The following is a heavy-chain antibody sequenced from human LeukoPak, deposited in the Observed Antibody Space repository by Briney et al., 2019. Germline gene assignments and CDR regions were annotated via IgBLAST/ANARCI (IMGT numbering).Heavy chain of an antibody. V-gene: IGHV3-33*01. CDR2: IWYDGSNK. J-gene: IGHJ6*04. Sequence: GGSLRLSCAASGFTFSSYGMHWVRQAPGKGLEWVAVIWYDGSNKYYADSVKGRFTISRDNSKNTLYLQMNSLRAEDTAVYYCAREAYSPWGMDGWGKGTTVTVHS. D-gene: IGHD2-15*01. CDR1: GFTFSSYG. CDR3: AREAYSPWGMDG.